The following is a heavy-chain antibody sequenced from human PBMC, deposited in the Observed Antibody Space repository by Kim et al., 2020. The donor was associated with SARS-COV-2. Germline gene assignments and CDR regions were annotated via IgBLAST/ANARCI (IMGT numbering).Heavy chain of an antibody. CDR2: ISWEGDRT. CDR3: AKDATRHYTSGSYFDY. D-gene: IGHD3-10*01. V-gene: IGHV3-43*01. CDR1: GFTFDDYT. J-gene: IGHJ4*01. Sequence: GGSLRLSCAASGFTFDDYTMHWVRQTPGKGLEWISLISWEGDRTDYADSVKGRFTIFRDKSKNILYLQMNSLGTEDTALYCCAKDATRHYTSGSYFDYWG.